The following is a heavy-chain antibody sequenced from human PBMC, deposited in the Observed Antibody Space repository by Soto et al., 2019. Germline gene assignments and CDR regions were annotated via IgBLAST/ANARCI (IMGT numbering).Heavy chain of an antibody. J-gene: IGHJ4*02. CDR3: ARDGYSSSWYGY. V-gene: IGHV3-7*01. CDR2: IKQDGSEK. Sequence: EVQLVESGGGLVQPGGSLRLSCAASGFTFSSYWMSWVRQAPGKGLEWVANIKQDGSEKYYVDSVKGRFTISRDNAENSLYLQMNSLSGEDTAVYYCARDGYSSSWYGYWGQGTLVTVSS. CDR1: GFTFSSYW. D-gene: IGHD6-13*01.